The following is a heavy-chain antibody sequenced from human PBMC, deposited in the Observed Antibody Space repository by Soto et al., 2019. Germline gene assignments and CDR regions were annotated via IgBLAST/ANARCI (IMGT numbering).Heavy chain of an antibody. Sequence: PGGSLRLSCAASGFTFSSYGMHWVRQAPGKGLEWVAVISYDGSNKYYADSVKGRFTISRDNSKNTLYLQMNSLRAEDTAVYYCAKEKSITASYYYGMDVWGQGTTVTVSS. CDR1: GFTFSSYG. CDR3: AKEKSITASYYYGMDV. CDR2: ISYDGSNK. V-gene: IGHV3-30*18. J-gene: IGHJ6*02. D-gene: IGHD5-18*01.